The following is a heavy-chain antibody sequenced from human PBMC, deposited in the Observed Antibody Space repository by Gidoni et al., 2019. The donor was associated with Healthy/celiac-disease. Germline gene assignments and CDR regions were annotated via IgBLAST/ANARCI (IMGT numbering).Heavy chain of an antibody. CDR2: IFSNDEK. J-gene: IGHJ4*02. CDR1: GFSLRNARMG. V-gene: IGHV2-26*01. D-gene: IGHD5-12*01. Sequence: QVTLKESGPVLVKPTETLTLTCTASGFSLRNARMGVSWIRQPPGKALEWLAHIFSNDEKSYSTSLKSRLTISKDTSKSQVVLTMTNMDPVDTATYYCARMTDGYKEDYYFDYWGQGTLVTVSS. CDR3: ARMTDGYKEDYYFDY.